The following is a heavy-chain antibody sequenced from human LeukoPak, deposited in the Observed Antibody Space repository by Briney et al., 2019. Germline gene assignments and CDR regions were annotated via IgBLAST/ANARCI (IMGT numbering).Heavy chain of an antibody. Sequence: SETLSLTCTVSGGSISTYYWSWIRQPPGKGLEWIGFIYYSGSTNYNPSLKSRVTISVDTSKNQFSLKLSYVTAADTAVYYCARGRWLHAYFDYWDQGTLVTVS. CDR3: ARGRWLHAYFDY. CDR1: GGSISTYY. CDR2: IYYSGST. J-gene: IGHJ4*02. D-gene: IGHD5-12*01. V-gene: IGHV4-59*01.